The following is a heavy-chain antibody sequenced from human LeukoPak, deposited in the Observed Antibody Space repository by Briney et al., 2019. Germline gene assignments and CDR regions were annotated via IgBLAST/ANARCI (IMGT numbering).Heavy chain of an antibody. V-gene: IGHV4-4*07. CDR2: IYTSGST. Sequence: SETLSLTCTVSGGSISSYYWSWIRQPAGKGLEWIGRIYTSGSTNYNPSLKSRVTMSVDTSKNQFSLKLSSVTAADTAVYYCARHQTYYDSSGYSLYAFDIWGQGTMVTVSS. D-gene: IGHD3-22*01. CDR1: GGSISSYY. J-gene: IGHJ3*02. CDR3: ARHQTYYDSSGYSLYAFDI.